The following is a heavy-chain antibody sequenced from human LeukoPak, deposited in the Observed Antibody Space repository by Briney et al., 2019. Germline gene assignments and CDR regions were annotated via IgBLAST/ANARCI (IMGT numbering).Heavy chain of an antibody. J-gene: IGHJ3*02. CDR1: GFTFSDYS. Sequence: PGGSLRLSCAASGFTFSDYSMHWVRQAPGKGLEWVAIISKDGSIKFCADSVKGRFTISRDNSKNTLYLQMNSLRTEDTAVYYCARPRAPKYCSSTSCPIPYDAFDIWGQGTMVTVSS. CDR3: ARPRAPKYCSSTSCPIPYDAFDI. CDR2: ISKDGSIK. D-gene: IGHD2-2*01. V-gene: IGHV3-30*04.